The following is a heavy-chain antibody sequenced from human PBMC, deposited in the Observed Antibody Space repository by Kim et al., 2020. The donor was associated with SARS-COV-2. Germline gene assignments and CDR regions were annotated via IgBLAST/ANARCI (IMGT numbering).Heavy chain of an antibody. J-gene: IGHJ6*01. CDR2: INHSGST. CDR3: ARGLGRRGYSYGYFGYYYG. V-gene: IGHV4-34*01. CDR1: GGSFSGYY. Sequence: SETLSLTCAVYGGSFSGYYWSWIRQPPGKGLEWIGEINHSGSTNYNPSLKSRVTISVDTSKNQFSLKLSSVTAADTAVYYCARGLGRRGYSYGYFGYYYG. D-gene: IGHD5-18*01.